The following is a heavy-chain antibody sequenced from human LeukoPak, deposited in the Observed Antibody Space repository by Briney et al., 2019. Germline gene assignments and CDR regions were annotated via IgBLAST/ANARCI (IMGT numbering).Heavy chain of an antibody. Sequence: PGGSLRLSCAASGFTFSSYAMHWVRQAPGKGREGVANINQDGSVKYYVDSVPCRFAISRDNAQNSVHLQTTSLRAEDTAVYYCARAYAASASYWGQATLVTVSS. CDR2: INQDGSVK. J-gene: IGHJ4*02. D-gene: IGHD3-10*01. CDR1: GFTFSSYA. CDR3: ARAYAASASY. V-gene: IGHV3-7*01.